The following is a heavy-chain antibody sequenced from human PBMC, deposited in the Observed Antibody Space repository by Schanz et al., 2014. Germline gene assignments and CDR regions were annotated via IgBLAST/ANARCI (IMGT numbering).Heavy chain of an antibody. J-gene: IGHJ4*02. CDR1: GFTFSDYY. CDR3: AKVAPAATYLDS. CDR2: ISDSGDST. Sequence: PGGSLRLSCAASGFTFSDYYMTWIRQAPGKGLEWVSDISDSGDSTHYADSVKDRFTISRDNAKNSLFLQMNSLSAEDTAVYYCAKVAPAATYLDSWGLGTLVTVSS. V-gene: IGHV3-11*01. D-gene: IGHD2-2*01.